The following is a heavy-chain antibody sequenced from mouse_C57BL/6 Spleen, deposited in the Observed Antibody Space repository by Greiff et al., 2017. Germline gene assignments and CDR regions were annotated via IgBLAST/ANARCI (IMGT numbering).Heavy chain of an antibody. CDR2: IYPSDSET. CDR3: ARRFYYGNLAWFAY. J-gene: IGHJ3*01. CDR1: GYTFTSYW. D-gene: IGHD2-1*01. V-gene: IGHV1-61*01. Sequence: QVHVKQPGAELVRPGSSVKLSCKASGYTFTSYWMDWVKQRPGQGLEWIGNIYPSDSETHYNQKFKDKATLTVDKSSSTAYMQLSSLTSEDSAVYYCARRFYYGNLAWFAYWGQGTLVTVSA.